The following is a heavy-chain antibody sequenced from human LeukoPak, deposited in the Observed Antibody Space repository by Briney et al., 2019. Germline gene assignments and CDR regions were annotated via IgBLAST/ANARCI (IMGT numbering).Heavy chain of an antibody. CDR3: ARGPVAAITHFDY. D-gene: IGHD5-12*01. CDR2: IYYSGST. V-gene: IGHV4-59*01. CDR1: GGSISSYY. Sequence: PSETLSLTCTVSGGSISSYYWGWIRQPPGKGLEWIGYIYYSGSTNYNPSLKSRVTISVDTSKNQFSLKLSSVTAADTAVYYCARGPVAAITHFDYWGQGTLVTVSS. J-gene: IGHJ4*02.